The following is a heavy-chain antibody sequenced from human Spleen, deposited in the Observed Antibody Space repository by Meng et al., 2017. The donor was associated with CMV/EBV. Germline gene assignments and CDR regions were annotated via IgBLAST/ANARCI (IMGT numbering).Heavy chain of an antibody. CDR1: GYIFTEFS. V-gene: IGHV1-24*01. D-gene: IGHD1/OR15-1a*01. CDR2: FDPENGET. J-gene: IGHJ4*01. CDR3: ARERTGTYYFDY. Sequence: ASVKVSCKVSGYIFTEFSRHWVRQAPGKGLEWMGGFDPENGETIYAQKFQGRITITTDEFTTTAYMELSSLRSEDTAVYYCARERTGTYYFDYWGQGTLVTVSS.